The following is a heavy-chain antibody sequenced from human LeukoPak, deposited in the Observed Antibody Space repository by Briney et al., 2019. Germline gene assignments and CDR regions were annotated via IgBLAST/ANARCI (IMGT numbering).Heavy chain of an antibody. V-gene: IGHV4-34*01. Sequence: SEILSLTCAVYGESFSGYYWSWIRQPPGKGLEWIGEINHSGSTNYNPSLKSRVTISVDTSKNHFSLKLSSVTAADTAVYYCAREYPKGGSYRFDPWGQGTLVTVSS. CDR1: GESFSGYY. CDR3: AREYPKGGSYRFDP. J-gene: IGHJ5*02. CDR2: INHSGST. D-gene: IGHD1-26*01.